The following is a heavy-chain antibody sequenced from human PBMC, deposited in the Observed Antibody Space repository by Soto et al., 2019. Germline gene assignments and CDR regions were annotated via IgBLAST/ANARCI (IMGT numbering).Heavy chain of an antibody. CDR3: ARDLGFDWLLGMDV. CDR2: ISYDGSNK. D-gene: IGHD3-9*01. CDR1: GFTFSSYA. V-gene: IGHV3-30-3*01. J-gene: IGHJ6*02. Sequence: QVQLVESGGGVVQPGRSLRLSCAASGFTFSSYAMHWVRQAPGKGLEWVAVISYDGSNKYYADSGKGRFTISRDNSKNTLYLQMNRLRAEDTAVYYCARDLGFDWLLGMDVWGQGTTVTVSS.